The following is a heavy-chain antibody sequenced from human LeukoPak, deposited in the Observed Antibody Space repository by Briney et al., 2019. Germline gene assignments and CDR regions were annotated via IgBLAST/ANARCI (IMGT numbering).Heavy chain of an antibody. J-gene: IGHJ4*02. CDR1: GFTFSSYA. D-gene: IGHD6-19*01. CDR2: ISGSGGST. CDR3: ARSWSIAVAGTYDY. V-gene: IGHV3-23*01. Sequence: PGGSLRLSCAASGFTFSSYAMSWVRQAPGKGLEWVSAISGSGGSTYYADSVKGRFTISRDNAKNSLYLQMNSLRAEDTAVYYCARSWSIAVAGTYDYWGQGTLVTVSS.